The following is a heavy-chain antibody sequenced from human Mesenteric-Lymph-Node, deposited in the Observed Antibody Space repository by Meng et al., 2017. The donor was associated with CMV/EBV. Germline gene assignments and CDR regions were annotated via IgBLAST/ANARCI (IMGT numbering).Heavy chain of an antibody. CDR3: ARGVGAPTSSPWNY. Sequence: ESLKISCTVYGGSFSGYYWSWIRQPPGKGLEWIGEINHSGSTNYNPSLKSRVTISVDTSNNQFSLKVNSVTAADTAVYYCARGVGAPTSSPWNYWGQGTLVTVSS. CDR2: INHSGST. J-gene: IGHJ4*02. CDR1: GGSFSGYY. V-gene: IGHV4-34*01. D-gene: IGHD1-26*01.